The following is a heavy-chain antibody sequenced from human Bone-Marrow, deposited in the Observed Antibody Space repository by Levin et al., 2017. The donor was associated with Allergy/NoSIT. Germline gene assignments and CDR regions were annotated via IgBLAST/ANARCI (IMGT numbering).Heavy chain of an antibody. D-gene: IGHD1-20*01. CDR1: GASINSTNYY. CDR2: IYYNSYT. CDR3: ARLADNWNVNWFDP. J-gene: IGHJ5*02. Sequence: PSETLSLTCTLSGASINSTNYYWGWIRQPPGKGLEWIGTIYYNSYTYYNPSLKSRVTISKDTSKNQFSLKLSSVTAADTAVYYCARLADNWNVNWFDPWGQGTLVTVSS. V-gene: IGHV4-39*07.